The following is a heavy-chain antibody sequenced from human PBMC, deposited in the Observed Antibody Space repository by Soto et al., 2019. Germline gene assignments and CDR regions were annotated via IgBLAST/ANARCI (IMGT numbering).Heavy chain of an antibody. J-gene: IGHJ3*02. D-gene: IGHD6-6*01. CDR3: ARDLYIAARRKDDAIVI. Sequence: ASVKVSCKASGYTFTSYGISWVRQAPGRGLEWMGWISAYNGNTNYAQKLQGRVTMTTDTSTSTAYMELRSLRSDDTAVYYCARDLYIAARRKDDAIVIWGPGTMVTVSS. V-gene: IGHV1-18*01. CDR1: GYTFTSYG. CDR2: ISAYNGNT.